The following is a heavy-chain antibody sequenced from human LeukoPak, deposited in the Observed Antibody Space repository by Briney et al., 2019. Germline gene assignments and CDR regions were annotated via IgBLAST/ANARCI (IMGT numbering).Heavy chain of an antibody. CDR3: ARGVTSPLDAFDI. D-gene: IGHD1-26*01. CDR2: LYNSEST. V-gene: IGHV4-59*01. J-gene: IGHJ3*02. CDR1: GGSISTYY. Sequence: KSSETLSLTCTVSGGSISTYYWNWMRQPPGKGLEWIGYLYNSESTNYNPSLKSRLTISVDMSKNQLSLKLSSVTAADTAVYYCARGVTSPLDAFDIWGQGTMVTVSS.